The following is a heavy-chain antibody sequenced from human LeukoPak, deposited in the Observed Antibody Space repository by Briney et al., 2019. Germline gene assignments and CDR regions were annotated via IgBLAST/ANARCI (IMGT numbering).Heavy chain of an antibody. D-gene: IGHD6-6*01. CDR1: GGSISTSSYN. CDR2: IHYIGTT. CDR3: AREGYSSTSLDS. J-gene: IGHJ4*02. V-gene: IGHV4-39*02. Sequence: SETLSLTCSVSGGSISTSSYNWGWIRQPPGKGLEWIASIHYIGTTFSNPSLKSRVTISVDTSKNQFSLKLSSVTTADTAVYYCAREGYSSTSLDSWGQGTLVTVSS.